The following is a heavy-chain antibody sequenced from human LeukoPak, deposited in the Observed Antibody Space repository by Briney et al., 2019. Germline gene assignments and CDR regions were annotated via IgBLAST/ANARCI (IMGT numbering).Heavy chain of an antibody. J-gene: IGHJ4*02. CDR3: ATKTAFDF. CDR1: GFTFSSYG. CDR2: ISYDGNTE. Sequence: PGGSLRFSCAASGFTFSSYGMHWVRQAPGKGLEWVAVISYDGNTEYYADSVKGRFTISRDNSKNTVDLQMNSLRAEDTAVYYCATKTAFDFWGQGTLVTVSS. D-gene: IGHD5-18*01. V-gene: IGHV3-30*03.